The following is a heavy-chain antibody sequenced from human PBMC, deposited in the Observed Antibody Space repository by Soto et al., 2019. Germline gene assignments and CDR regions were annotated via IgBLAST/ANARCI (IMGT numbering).Heavy chain of an antibody. CDR1: GETFKSSA. V-gene: IGHV1-3*01. D-gene: IGHD6-6*01. J-gene: IGHJ4*02. CDR3: ARVPAWYSRSAEGYFDY. CDR2: INAGNGNT. Sequence: VCSEACGETFKSSAMHWVRQAQGQRLEWMGWINAGNGNTKYSQKFQGRVTITRDTSASTAYMELSSLRSEDTAVYYCARVPAWYSRSAEGYFDYWGQGTLVTVS.